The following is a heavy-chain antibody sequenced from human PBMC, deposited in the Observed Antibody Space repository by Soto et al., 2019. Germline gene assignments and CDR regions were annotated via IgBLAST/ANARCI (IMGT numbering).Heavy chain of an antibody. CDR3: ARDRTVYGSGSSWFDP. J-gene: IGHJ5*02. D-gene: IGHD3-10*01. CDR2: IYYSGST. CDR1: GGSFTGYH. Sequence: SETLSLTCTVSGGSFTGYHWSWIRQHPGKGLEWIGYIYYSGSTYYNPSLKSRVTISVDTSKNQFSLKLSSVTAADTAVYYCARDRTVYGSGSSWFDPWGQGTLVTVSS. V-gene: IGHV4-31*03.